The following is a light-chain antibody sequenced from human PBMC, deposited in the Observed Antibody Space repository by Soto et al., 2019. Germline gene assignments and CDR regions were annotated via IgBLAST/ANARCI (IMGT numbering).Light chain of an antibody. V-gene: IGLV3-21*04. CDR3: QVWDSSSDHVI. J-gene: IGLJ2*01. Sequence: SYELTQPPSVSVAPGKMARITCGGNNIGDKSVHWYQQNPGQAPVVVIYYDSDRPSGIPERFSGSNSGNTATLTISRVEAGDEADYYCQVWDSSSDHVIFGGGTQLTVL. CDR1: NIGDKS. CDR2: YDS.